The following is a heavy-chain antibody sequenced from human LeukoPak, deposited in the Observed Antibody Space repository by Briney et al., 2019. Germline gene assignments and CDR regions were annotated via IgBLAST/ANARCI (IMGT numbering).Heavy chain of an antibody. J-gene: IGHJ4*02. CDR1: GDTISSHY. D-gene: IGHD1-7*01. Sequence: PSETLSLTCSVSGDTISSHYWSWIRQSPGEGLEWIGYVSYSGTTNYNPSLKSRVTISADSSKNQFSLTVRSVTAADTAFYYCARGHNTIWNSQSHWGQGSLVTVSS. CDR2: VSYSGTT. CDR3: ARGHNTIWNSQSH. V-gene: IGHV4-59*11.